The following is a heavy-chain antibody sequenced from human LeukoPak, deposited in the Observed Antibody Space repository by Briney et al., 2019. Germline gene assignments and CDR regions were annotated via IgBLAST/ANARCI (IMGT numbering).Heavy chain of an antibody. Sequence: PGGSLRLSCAASGFIFRNYAMHWVRQAPGKGLEYVSAISSSGDNTFYGNSVRGRFTISRDYSKNTLFLQMGSLRAEDMAVYYGVREERGLAIDYWGQGTLVTVSS. CDR1: GFIFRNYA. V-gene: IGHV3-64*01. CDR3: VREERGLAIDY. D-gene: IGHD5-12*01. J-gene: IGHJ4*02. CDR2: ISSSGDNT.